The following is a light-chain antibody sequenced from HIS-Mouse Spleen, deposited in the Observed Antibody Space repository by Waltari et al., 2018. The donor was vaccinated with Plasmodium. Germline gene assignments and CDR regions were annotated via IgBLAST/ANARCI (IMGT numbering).Light chain of an antibody. CDR3: QVWDSNSDHVV. V-gene: IGLV3-21*03. CDR1: NIGSKS. J-gene: IGLJ2*01. Sequence: SYVLTQPPSVSVAPGKTARITCGGNNIGSKSVHWYQQKPGQAPVLVVYDDSDRPSGIPWRFSGSNSGNTATLTISRVEAGDEADYYCQVWDSNSDHVVFGGGTKLTVL. CDR2: DDS.